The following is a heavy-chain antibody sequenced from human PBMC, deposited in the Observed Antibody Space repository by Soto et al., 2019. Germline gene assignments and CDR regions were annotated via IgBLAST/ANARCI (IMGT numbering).Heavy chain of an antibody. CDR2: ISPSSRYI. CDR1: GFSFSTYS. V-gene: IGHV3-21*01. J-gene: IGHJ2*01. Sequence: PGGSLRLSCAAFGFSFSTYSMSWVRQAPGKGLEWVSSISPSSRYIYYADSVKGRFTISRDNAHNSLSLQMNSLSPEDTAMYYCASTVVIPLGFDLWGRGTLVTVSS. D-gene: IGHD2-15*01. CDR3: ASTVVIPLGFDL.